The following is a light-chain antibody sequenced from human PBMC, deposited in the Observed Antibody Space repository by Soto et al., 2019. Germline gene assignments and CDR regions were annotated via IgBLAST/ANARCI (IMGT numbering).Light chain of an antibody. CDR1: SSDVGTYIY. J-gene: IGLJ2*01. V-gene: IGLV2-14*03. CDR3: SSYTGSSTSVI. CDR2: DVS. Sequence: QSVLTQPASVSGSPGQSITISCTGTSSDVGTYIYVSWYQQHPGKAPKVMIYDVSNRPSGVSNRFSGSKSGNTASLTISGLQAEDEADYYCSSYTGSSTSVIFGGGTQLTVL.